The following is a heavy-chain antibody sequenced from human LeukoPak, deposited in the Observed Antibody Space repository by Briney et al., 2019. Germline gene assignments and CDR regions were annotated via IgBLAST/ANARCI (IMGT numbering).Heavy chain of an antibody. V-gene: IGHV3-23*01. D-gene: IGHD6-19*01. CDR2: ISDSGGST. CDR3: GRPVPVAGRRGYYFDY. J-gene: IGHJ4*02. CDR1: GFTFSIYA. Sequence: PGGSLRLSCAASGFTFSIYAMSWVRQPPGNGLEWVSTISDSGGSTQYAGSVKSRFTISRDNSRSTLYLQMNSLRADDTAVYYCGRPVPVAGRRGYYFDYWGQGTLVTVSS.